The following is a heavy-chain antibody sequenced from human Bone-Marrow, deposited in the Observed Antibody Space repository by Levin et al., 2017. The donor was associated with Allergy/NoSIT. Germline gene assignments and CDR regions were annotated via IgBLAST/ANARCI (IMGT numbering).Heavy chain of an antibody. Sequence: GGSLRLSCAASGFRFSSYGMHWVRQAPGKGLEWVAVISKDGRDTDYADAVKGRFTISRDNFKNTLFLEMSSLRVEDTASYYCVKVPVPEDFRNYYMDVWGRGTTVIVSS. CDR1: GFRFSSYG. J-gene: IGHJ6*03. D-gene: IGHD1-14*01. CDR2: ISKDGRDT. CDR3: VKVPVPEDFRNYYMDV. V-gene: IGHV3-30*18.